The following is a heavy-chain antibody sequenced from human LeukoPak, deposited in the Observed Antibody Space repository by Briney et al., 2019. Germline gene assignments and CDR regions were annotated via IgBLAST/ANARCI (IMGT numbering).Heavy chain of an antibody. Sequence: GASVKVSCKASGGTFSSYAITWVRQAPGQGLEWMGWISGYSHETIYAQKFQDRVFMSRDASSTTAYIELRSLRSDDTAVYFCARGSRGIRGYFDHWGQGTLVTVSS. CDR1: GGTFSSYA. J-gene: IGHJ4*02. D-gene: IGHD3-10*01. CDR2: ISGYSHET. CDR3: ARGSRGIRGYFDH. V-gene: IGHV1-18*01.